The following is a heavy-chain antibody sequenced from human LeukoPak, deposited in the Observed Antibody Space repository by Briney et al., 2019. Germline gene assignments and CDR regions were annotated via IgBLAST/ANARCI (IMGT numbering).Heavy chain of an antibody. CDR1: GFTFSSYW. D-gene: IGHD3-10*01. V-gene: IGHV3-7*01. Sequence: GGSLRLSCAASGFTFSSYWMSWVRQAPGKGLEWVANIREDGNEKYYADSVKGQFTISRDNAKNSLFLQIDSLGAEDTAVYYCARDLAGHYYGSGSSFDYWGQGTLVTVSS. J-gene: IGHJ4*02. CDR3: ARDLAGHYYGSGSSFDY. CDR2: IREDGNEK.